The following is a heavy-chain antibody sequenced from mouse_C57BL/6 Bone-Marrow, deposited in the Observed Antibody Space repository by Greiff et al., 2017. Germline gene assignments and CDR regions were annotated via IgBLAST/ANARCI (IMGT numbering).Heavy chain of an antibody. CDR2: INPNNGGT. J-gene: IGHJ3*01. V-gene: IGHV1-18*01. D-gene: IGHD3-2*02. CDR3: AKEETAQAPFAY. CDR1: GYTFTDYN. Sequence: EVQPQQSGPELVKPGASVKIPCKASGYTFTDYNMDWVKQSHGKSLEWIGDINPNNGGTIYNQKFKGKATLTVDKSSSTAYMELRSLTSEDTAVYYCAKEETAQAPFAYWGQGTLVTVSA.